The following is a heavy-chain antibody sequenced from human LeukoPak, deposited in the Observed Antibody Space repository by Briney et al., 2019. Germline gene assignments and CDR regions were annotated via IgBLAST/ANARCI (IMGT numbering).Heavy chain of an antibody. CDR2: IKKDGNET. D-gene: IGHD2-21*01. Sequence: SGGSLTLSCAAAAFTFTSYWMSWVSQAPGKGLEWDANIKKDGNETYYMDSMKGRFTISRDNGKNSLYLQMNSLRAEDTAVYYCARVWWTLSAQPAYDYWGQGTLVTVSS. V-gene: IGHV3-7*01. J-gene: IGHJ4*02. CDR1: AFTFTSYW. CDR3: ARVWWTLSAQPAYDY.